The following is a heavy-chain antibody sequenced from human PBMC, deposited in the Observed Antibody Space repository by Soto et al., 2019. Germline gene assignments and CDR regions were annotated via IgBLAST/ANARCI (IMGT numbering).Heavy chain of an antibody. V-gene: IGHV3-23*01. J-gene: IGHJ4*02. CDR2: ISGSGGNT. CDR1: GFTFSSYA. CDR3: AKSLVARPYDY. D-gene: IGHD6-6*01. Sequence: EVQLLESGGGLVQPGGSLRLSCAASGFTFSSYAMSWVRQDPGKGLEWVSAISGSGGNTYYADSVKGRFTISRDNSKNQLYLPMNSLRAEDTAVYYCAKSLVARPYDYCGQGTLVTVSS.